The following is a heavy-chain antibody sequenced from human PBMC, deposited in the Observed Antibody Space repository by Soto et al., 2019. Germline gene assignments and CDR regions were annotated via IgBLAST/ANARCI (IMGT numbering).Heavy chain of an antibody. D-gene: IGHD3-16*01. CDR2: IYYSGST. Sequence: TLSLTCTVSGDSMNSYYWSWIRQSPGKGLEWVGYIYYSGSTHYNPSLKSRVTISLDTSKKQFSLRVTSVTAADTAIYYCARVGAASRNYYYYGVDVWGQGTTVTVSS. CDR3: ARVGAASRNYYYYGVDV. V-gene: IGHV4-59*01. CDR1: GDSMNSYY. J-gene: IGHJ6*02.